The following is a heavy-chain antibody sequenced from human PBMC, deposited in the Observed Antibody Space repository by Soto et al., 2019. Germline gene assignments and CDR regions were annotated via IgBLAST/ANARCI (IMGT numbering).Heavy chain of an antibody. CDR2: ISSSGSYI. CDR1: GFTFSSYS. V-gene: IGHV3-21*01. J-gene: IGHJ6*02. D-gene: IGHD6-6*01. CDR3: ARVYSSSPPEYYYYGMDV. Sequence: GGSLRLSCAASGFTFSSYSMNWVRQAPGKGLEWVSSISSSGSYISYADSVKGRFTISRDNAKNSLYLLMNSLRAEDTAVYYCARVYSSSPPEYYYYGMDVWGQGTTVTVSS.